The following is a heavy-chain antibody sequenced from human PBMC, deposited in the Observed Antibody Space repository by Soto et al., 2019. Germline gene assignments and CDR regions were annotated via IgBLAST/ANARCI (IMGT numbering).Heavy chain of an antibody. Sequence: QVQLVQSGAEVKKPGASVKVSCKASGYTFTNYDINWVRQATGQGLEWMGWMNPNSGNTGYAQRFQGRVTMTRDTSIATAYMELSSLRSEDTAVYYCARTDYSRGGLVGYWGQGTLVTVSS. CDR2: MNPNSGNT. CDR1: GYTFTNYD. V-gene: IGHV1-8*01. J-gene: IGHJ4*02. CDR3: ARTDYSRGGLVGY. D-gene: IGHD6-19*01.